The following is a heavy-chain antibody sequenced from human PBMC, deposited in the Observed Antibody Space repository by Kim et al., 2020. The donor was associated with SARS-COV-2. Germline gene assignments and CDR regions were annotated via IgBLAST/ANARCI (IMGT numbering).Heavy chain of an antibody. V-gene: IGHV3-30-3*01. D-gene: IGHD1-26*01. CDR2: ISYDGSNK. CDR3: AREGGSYARDAFDI. J-gene: IGHJ3*02. Sequence: GGSLRLSCAASGFTFSSYAMHWVRQAPGKGLEWVAVISYDGSNKYYADSVKGRFTISRDNSKNTLYLQMNSLRAEDTAVYYCAREGGSYARDAFDIWGQGTMVTVSS. CDR1: GFTFSSYA.